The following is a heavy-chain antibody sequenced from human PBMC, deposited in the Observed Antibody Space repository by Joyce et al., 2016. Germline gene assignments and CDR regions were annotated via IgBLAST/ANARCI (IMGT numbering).Heavy chain of an antibody. CDR1: GLSFDLHSF. Sequence: QVQLQESGPGLVKPSETLSLTCGVSGLSFDLHSFWGWIRQPPGKGLEWIGNVYFHGITPYSPSLKSRGTISMDTSKNQFSLNLNSLTAADTAVYFCARRPYNVHTPLGSDWYFDLWGRGTLVTVSS. V-gene: IGHV4-38-2*01. D-gene: IGHD5-18*01. J-gene: IGHJ2*01. CDR2: VYFHGIT. CDR3: ARRPYNVHTPLGSDWYFDL.